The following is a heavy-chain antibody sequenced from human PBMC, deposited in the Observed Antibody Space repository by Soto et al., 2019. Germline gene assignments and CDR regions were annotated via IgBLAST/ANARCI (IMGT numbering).Heavy chain of an antibody. V-gene: IGHV3-13*05. Sequence: EVQLVESGGGSVQPGESLRLSCAASGFSFRDYDMHWVRQRKGKGLEWVSALGATRDPYYVGSVKGRFSVYRDNAQNSLFLQMNSLRVDDTAVYFCARADLGRLPRRADYDYAMDVWGRGTTVTVSS. D-gene: IGHD2-15*01. CDR2: LGATRDP. CDR3: ARADLGRLPRRADYDYAMDV. CDR1: GFSFRDYD. J-gene: IGHJ6*02.